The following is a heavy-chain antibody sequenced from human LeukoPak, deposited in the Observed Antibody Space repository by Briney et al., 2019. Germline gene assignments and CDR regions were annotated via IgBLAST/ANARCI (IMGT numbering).Heavy chain of an antibody. J-gene: IGHJ4*02. CDR3: ARDWDSSSWGALDY. CDR2: IIPLFGTA. V-gene: IGHV1-69*05. CDR1: GGTFSSYA. Sequence: ASVKVSCKASGGTFSSYAVSWVRQAPGQGLEWMGGIIPLFGTANYAQKFQGRLTITTDESTSTAYMELSSLRSDDTAAYYCARDWDSSSWGALDYWGQGTLVTVSS. D-gene: IGHD6-13*01.